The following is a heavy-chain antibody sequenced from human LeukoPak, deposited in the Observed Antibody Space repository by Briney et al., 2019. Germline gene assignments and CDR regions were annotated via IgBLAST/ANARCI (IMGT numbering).Heavy chain of an antibody. V-gene: IGHV3-48*02. D-gene: IGHD3-10*01. Sequence: PGGSLRLSCAASGFTFSSYSMNWVRQAPGKGLEWVSYISASTSTMYYAAYVKGRLTVARDNAKNSLYLQMNNLRDEDTAVYYCARGKGYYGSGSYYYFDYWGQGILVTVSS. CDR2: ISASTSTM. CDR3: ARGKGYYGSGSYYYFDY. J-gene: IGHJ4*02. CDR1: GFTFSSYS.